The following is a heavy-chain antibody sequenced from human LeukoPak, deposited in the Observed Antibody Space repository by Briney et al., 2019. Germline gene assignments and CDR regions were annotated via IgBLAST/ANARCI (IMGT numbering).Heavy chain of an antibody. CDR1: GFTISRYW. V-gene: IGHV3-7*01. CDR3: ARDGGTDWYYP. CDR2: IKQDGSER. Sequence: GGSLRLSCGASGFTISRYWMSWVRQAPGKGLEWVANIKQDGSERTYVDSVKGRSTISRDNAKNSLYLQMNSLRVEDTAMYYCARDGGTDWYYPWGEGTLVTVSS. J-gene: IGHJ5*02. D-gene: IGHD1-1*01.